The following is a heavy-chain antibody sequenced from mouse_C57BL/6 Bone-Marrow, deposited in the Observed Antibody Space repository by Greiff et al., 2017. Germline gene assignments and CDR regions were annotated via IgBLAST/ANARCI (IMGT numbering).Heavy chain of an antibody. CDR2: IRLKSDNYAT. CDR3: TGSYYGYDADY. V-gene: IGHV6-3*01. CDR1: GFTFSNYW. Sequence: DVMLVESGGGLVQPGGSMKLSCVASGFTFSNYWMNWVRQSPETGLEWVAQIRLKSDNYATHYAESVKGRFTISRDDSKSSVYLQMNNLRAEDTGIYYCTGSYYGYDADYWGQGTTLTVSS. D-gene: IGHD2-9*01. J-gene: IGHJ2*01.